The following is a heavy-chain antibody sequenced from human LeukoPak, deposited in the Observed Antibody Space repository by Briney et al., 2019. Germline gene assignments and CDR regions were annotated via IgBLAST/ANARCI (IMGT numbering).Heavy chain of an antibody. J-gene: IGHJ5*02. CDR1: GFTFSSYA. Sequence: RGSLRLSCAASGFTFSSYALHWVRQAPGKGLEWVALISYDGGNKYYADSVKGRFTISGDNSKNTLYLQMNSLRAEDTAVYYCARGSSGYYYENWFDPWGQGTLVTVSS. V-gene: IGHV3-30*01. D-gene: IGHD3-22*01. CDR3: ARGSSGYYYENWFDP. CDR2: ISYDGGNK.